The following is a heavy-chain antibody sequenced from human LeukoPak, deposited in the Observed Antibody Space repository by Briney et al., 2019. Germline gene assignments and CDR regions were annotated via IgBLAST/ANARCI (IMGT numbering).Heavy chain of an antibody. CDR1: GGSFSGYY. CDR2: INHSGST. CDR3: ARARRTGTRSYRCMDV. D-gene: IGHD1-7*01. Sequence: SETLSLTCAVYGGSFSGYYWSWIRQPPGKGLEWIGEINHSGSTNYNPSLKSRVTISVDTSKNQFSLKLSSVTAADTAVYYCARARRTGTRSYRCMDVWGKGTTVTVSS. J-gene: IGHJ6*03. V-gene: IGHV4-34*01.